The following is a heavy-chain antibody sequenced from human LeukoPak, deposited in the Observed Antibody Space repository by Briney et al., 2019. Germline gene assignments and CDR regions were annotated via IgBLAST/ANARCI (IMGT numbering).Heavy chain of an antibody. D-gene: IGHD3-10*02. CDR3: AELGITMIGGA. CDR2: ISSSSDYI. Sequence: GGSLRLSCAASGFTFSSYNMNWVRQAPGKGLEWVSSISSSSDYIYYADSVKGRFTISRDNAKNSLYLQMNSLRAEDTAVYYCAELGITMIGGAWGKGTTVTISS. V-gene: IGHV3-21*01. J-gene: IGHJ6*04. CDR1: GFTFSSYN.